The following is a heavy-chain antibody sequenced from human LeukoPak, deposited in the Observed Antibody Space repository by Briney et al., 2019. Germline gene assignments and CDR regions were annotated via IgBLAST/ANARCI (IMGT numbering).Heavy chain of an antibody. CDR3: ARGQGFLLDL. J-gene: IGHJ5*02. V-gene: IGHV3-53*01. D-gene: IGHD3-10*01. Sequence: GGSLRLSCAASGFSVSTKYMSWGRQAPGKGLEWVSIINVGGDTYYADSVKGRFTISRDTSKNTVYLQMDNLRAEDTAVNYCARGQGFLLDLWGQGTLVTVSS. CDR1: GFSVSTKY. CDR2: INVGGDT.